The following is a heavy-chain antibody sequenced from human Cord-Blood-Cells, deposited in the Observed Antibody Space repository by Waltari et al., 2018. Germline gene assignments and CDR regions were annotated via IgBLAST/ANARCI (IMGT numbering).Heavy chain of an antibody. CDR2: IKQDGSEK. CDR1: GFPFRSYW. D-gene: IGHD7-27*01. Sequence: EVQLVESGGGLVQPGGSLRLSCAASGFPFRSYWMSWVRQAPGKGLEWVANIKQDGSEKYYVDSLKGRFTISRDNAKNALYLQMNSLRAEDTAVYYCAWGRGNWDYWGQGTLVTVSS. J-gene: IGHJ4*02. CDR3: AWGRGNWDY. V-gene: IGHV3-7*01.